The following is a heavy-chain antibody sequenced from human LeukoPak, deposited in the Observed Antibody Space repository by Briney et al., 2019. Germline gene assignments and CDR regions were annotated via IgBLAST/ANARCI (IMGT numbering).Heavy chain of an antibody. CDR1: GFTFSSYS. V-gene: IGHV3-48*01. CDR3: ARDGIRRGPLYYYDSRSFDY. CDR2: ISSSSSTI. J-gene: IGHJ4*02. D-gene: IGHD3-22*01. Sequence: GGSLRLSCAASGFTFSSYSMNWVRQAPGKGLEWVSYISSSSSTIYYADSVKGRFTISRDNAKNSLYLQMNSLRAEDTAVYYCARDGIRRGPLYYYDSRSFDYWGQGTLVTVSS.